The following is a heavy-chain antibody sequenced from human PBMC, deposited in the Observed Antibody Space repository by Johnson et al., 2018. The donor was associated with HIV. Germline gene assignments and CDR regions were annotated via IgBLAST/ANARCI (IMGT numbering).Heavy chain of an antibody. D-gene: IGHD3-10*01. Sequence: VQLVESGGGVVQPGRSLRLSCAASGFTVSSNYMSWVRQAPGKGLAWVSVIYSGGSTYYADSVTGRFTISRDNSKNTPYLQMNSLRAEDTAVYYCARAGGSGDAFDIWGQGTMVTVSS. CDR1: GFTVSSNY. CDR3: ARAGGSGDAFDI. CDR2: IYSGGST. J-gene: IGHJ3*02. V-gene: IGHV3-53*01.